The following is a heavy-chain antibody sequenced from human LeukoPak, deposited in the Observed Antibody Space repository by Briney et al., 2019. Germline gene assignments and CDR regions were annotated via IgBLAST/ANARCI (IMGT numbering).Heavy chain of an antibody. CDR3: AKDSYFYDSGDYYRPYFFDY. J-gene: IGHJ4*02. CDR2: ISSSSTYI. Sequence: PGGSLRLSCAASGFTFSSYSMDWVRQAPGKGLEWVSSISSSSTYIYYADSVKGRFTISRDNAKNSLYLQMNSLRAEDTAVYYCAKDSYFYDSGDYYRPYFFDYWGQGTLVTVSS. V-gene: IGHV3-21*01. CDR1: GFTFSSYS. D-gene: IGHD3-22*01.